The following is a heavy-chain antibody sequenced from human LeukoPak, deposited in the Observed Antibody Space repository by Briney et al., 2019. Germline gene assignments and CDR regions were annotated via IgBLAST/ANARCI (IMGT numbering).Heavy chain of an antibody. CDR2: TYTSGRT. D-gene: IGHD6-19*01. Sequence: PSETLSLTCTVSGGSIRSGSYYWSWIRQPAGKGLEWIGRTYTSGRTKYNPSLKNRVTISVDTSKNQFSLKVTSVTAADTGVYYCARDILYSSGHHFDNWGQGTLVTVSS. CDR3: ARDILYSSGHHFDN. CDR1: GGSIRSGSYY. J-gene: IGHJ4*02. V-gene: IGHV4-61*02.